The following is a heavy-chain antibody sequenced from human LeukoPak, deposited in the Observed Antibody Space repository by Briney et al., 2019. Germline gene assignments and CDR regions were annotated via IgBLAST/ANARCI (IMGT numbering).Heavy chain of an antibody. CDR2: ISHDGSKK. CDR3: TKDGPRYCTGGSCYENWFDP. CDR1: GFTFSSYG. D-gene: IGHD2-15*01. V-gene: IGHV3-30*18. Sequence: GGSLRLSCAASGFTFSSYGMHWVRQAPGKGLEWVAVISHDGSKKYYADSVKGRFTISRDNSKNTLYLQMNSLRAEDTAVYYCTKDGPRYCTGGSCYENWFDPWGQGTLVTVSS. J-gene: IGHJ5*02.